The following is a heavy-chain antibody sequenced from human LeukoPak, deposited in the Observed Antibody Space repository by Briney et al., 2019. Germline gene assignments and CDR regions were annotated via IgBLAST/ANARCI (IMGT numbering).Heavy chain of an antibody. CDR3: ARVARYCSSTSCPSSDLDAFDI. CDR2: IYTSGST. CDR1: GFTFDDYA. V-gene: IGHV4-4*07. D-gene: IGHD2-2*01. J-gene: IGHJ3*02. Sequence: LRLSCAASGFTFDDYAMHWIRQPAGKGLEWIGRIYTSGSTNYNPSLKSRVTISVDTSKNQFSLKLSSVTAADTAVYYCARVARYCSSTSCPSSDLDAFDIWGQGTMVTVSS.